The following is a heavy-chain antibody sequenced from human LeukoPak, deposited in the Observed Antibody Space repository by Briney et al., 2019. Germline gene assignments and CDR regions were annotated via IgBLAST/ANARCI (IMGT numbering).Heavy chain of an antibody. CDR1: GFTFSDYY. CDR3: ARVRCSGGSCPVDWFDP. Sequence: GGSLRLSCAASGFTFSDYYMSWIRQAPGKGLEWVSYISSSSSYTNYADSVKGRFTISRDNAKNSLYLQMNSLRAEDTAVYYCARVRCSGGSCPVDWFDPWGQGTLVTVSS. CDR2: ISSSSSYT. J-gene: IGHJ5*02. V-gene: IGHV3-11*06. D-gene: IGHD2-15*01.